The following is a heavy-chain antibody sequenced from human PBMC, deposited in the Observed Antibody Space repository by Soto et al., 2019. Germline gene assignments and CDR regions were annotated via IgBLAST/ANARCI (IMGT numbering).Heavy chain of an antibody. CDR2: IYPGDSDT. CDR1: GYSFTNYL. V-gene: IGHV5-51*01. J-gene: IGHJ4*02. D-gene: IGHD2-15*01. CDR3: ARHGKTMKKLIDY. Sequence: PGESLKISCKASGYSFTNYLIGWVRQMPEKGLELMGIIYPGDSDTRYSPSFQGQVTISADKSISTTYLQWSSLKASDTAMYYCARHGKTMKKLIDYWGQGTLVTVSS.